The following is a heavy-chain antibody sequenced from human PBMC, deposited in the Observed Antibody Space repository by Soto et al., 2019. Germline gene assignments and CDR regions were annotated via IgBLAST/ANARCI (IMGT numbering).Heavy chain of an antibody. J-gene: IGHJ6*01. D-gene: IGHD6-13*01. CDR3: ATLFGSSSHPWYGMDV. Sequence: PGESVTISCKGSCYSFTSYWIIWVLQMPGKGLECMGSIDHSDSYTNYSRSFQAHVTISADKSISTAYLQWSSLKASDTAMYYCATLFGSSSHPWYGMDVWGQGTTVPGSS. CDR2: IDHSDSYT. CDR1: CYSFTSYW. V-gene: IGHV5-10-1*01.